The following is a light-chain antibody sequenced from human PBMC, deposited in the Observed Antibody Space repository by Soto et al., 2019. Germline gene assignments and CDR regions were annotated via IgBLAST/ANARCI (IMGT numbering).Light chain of an antibody. Sequence: EIVLTQSPATLSLSPGERATLSCRASQSVSSYLAWYQQKPGQAPRLLIYDASNRATGIPARFSGSGPGTELTLTISSLEPEDFAVYYCQQRSNWAITFGQGTRLEIK. CDR3: QQRSNWAIT. CDR2: DAS. V-gene: IGKV3D-11*02. CDR1: QSVSSY. J-gene: IGKJ5*01.